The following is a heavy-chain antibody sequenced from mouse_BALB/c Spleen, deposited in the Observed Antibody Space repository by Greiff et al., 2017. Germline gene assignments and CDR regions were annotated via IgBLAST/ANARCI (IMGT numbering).Heavy chain of an antibody. CDR1: GFSLTGYG. D-gene: IGHD2-2*01. Sequence: VHLVESGPGLVAPSQSLSITCTVSGFSLTGYGVNWVRQPPGKGLEWLGMIWGDGSTDYNSALKSRLSISKDNSKSQVFLKMNSLQTDDTAKYYCASLYGYDGAWFAYWGQGTLVTVSA. V-gene: IGHV2-6-7*01. CDR3: ASLYGYDGAWFAY. CDR2: IWGDGST. J-gene: IGHJ3*01.